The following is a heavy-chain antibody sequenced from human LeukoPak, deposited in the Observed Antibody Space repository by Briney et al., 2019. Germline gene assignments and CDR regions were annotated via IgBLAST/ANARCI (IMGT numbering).Heavy chain of an antibody. CDR3: VREDTPATANY. J-gene: IGHJ4*02. V-gene: IGHV3-23*01. Sequence: GGSLILSCAASGFNFANHAMSWVRQPPGKGLKWVSAISGGGDITYYADSVTGRFTISRDNSKDTLFLQMHSLRPGDTAVYYCVREDTPATANYWGQGTLVTISS. CDR1: GFNFANHA. D-gene: IGHD2-21*02. CDR2: ISGGGDIT.